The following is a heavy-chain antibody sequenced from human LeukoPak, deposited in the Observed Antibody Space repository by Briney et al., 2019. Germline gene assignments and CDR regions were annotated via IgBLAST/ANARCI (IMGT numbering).Heavy chain of an antibody. CDR3: AKAAVGVLVTAIPKD. V-gene: IGHV3-43*01. D-gene: IGHD2-21*02. CDR1: GFTFDDYT. CDR2: ISWDGDNT. Sequence: GGSLRLSCAASGFTFDDYTMHWVRQAPGEGLEWVSLISWDGDNTYYADSLKGRFTISRDNSKNSLYLQLNSLRTEDTALYYCAKAAVGVLVTAIPKDWGQGTLVTVSS. J-gene: IGHJ4*02.